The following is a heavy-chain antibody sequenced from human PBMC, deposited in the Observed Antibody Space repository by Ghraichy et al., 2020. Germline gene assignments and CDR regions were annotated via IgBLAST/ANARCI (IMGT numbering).Heavy chain of an antibody. CDR2: ISYDGSNK. Sequence: GGSLRLSCAASGFTFSSYAMHWVRQAPGKGLEWVAVISYDGSNKYYADSVKGRFTISRDNSKNTLYLQMNSLRAEDTAVYYCARARVHYGAGMDVWGQGTTVTVSS. CDR1: GFTFSSYA. J-gene: IGHJ6*02. V-gene: IGHV3-30-3*01. CDR3: ARARVHYGAGMDV. D-gene: IGHD1-1*01.